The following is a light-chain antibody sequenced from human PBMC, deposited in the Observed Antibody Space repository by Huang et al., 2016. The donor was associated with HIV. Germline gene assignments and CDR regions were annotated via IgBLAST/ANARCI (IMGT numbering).Light chain of an antibody. CDR3: QQYSSIPPT. CDR1: QGISYS. J-gene: IGKJ2*01. CDR2: DAS. Sequence: IQMTQSPSSLSASVGDRVSISCRASQGISYSLAWYQQKPGKAPRLLVYDASRLESGVPSRFSGSGSGTDYTLTISSLQPEDVAIYCCQQYSSIPPTFGQGTKLEIK. V-gene: IGKV1-NL1*01.